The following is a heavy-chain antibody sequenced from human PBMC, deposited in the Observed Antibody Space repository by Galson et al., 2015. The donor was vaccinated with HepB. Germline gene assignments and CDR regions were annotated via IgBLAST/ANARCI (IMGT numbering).Heavy chain of an antibody. CDR1: AFTFTGYY. CDR2: INPNSGVT. D-gene: IGHD7-27*01. J-gene: IGHJ3*02. CDR3: ARVFLTGDAFDI. Sequence: SVKVSCKASAFTFTGYYMHWVRQAPGKGLEWMARINPNSGVTNYAQKFQGRVTMTRDTSISTAYMELSRLRSDDTAVYYCARVFLTGDAFDIWGQGTMATVSS. V-gene: IGHV1-2*06.